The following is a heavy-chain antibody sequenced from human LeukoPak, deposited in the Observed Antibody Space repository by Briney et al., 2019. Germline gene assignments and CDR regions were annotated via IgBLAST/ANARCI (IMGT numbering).Heavy chain of an antibody. D-gene: IGHD3-16*02. CDR3: ARGRITFGGVIVIQYFDY. V-gene: IGHV1-8*01. CDR2: MNPNSGNT. CDR1: GYTFTSYD. Sequence: ASVKVSCKASGYTFTSYDINWVRQATGQGLEWMRWMNPNSGNTGYAQKFQGRVTMTRNTSISTAYMELSSLRSEDTAVYYCARGRITFGGVIVIQYFDYWGQGTLVTVSS. J-gene: IGHJ4*02.